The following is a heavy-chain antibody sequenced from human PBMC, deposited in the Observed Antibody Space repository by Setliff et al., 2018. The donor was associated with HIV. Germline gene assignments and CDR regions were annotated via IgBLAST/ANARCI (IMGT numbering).Heavy chain of an antibody. D-gene: IGHD3-22*01. Sequence: SETLSLTCAVYGGSFSSYYWSWIRQPPGKGLEWIGEINHSGSTNYNPSLKSRVTISVDTSKNQFSLKVSSVTAADTAVYYCARGGGYDRSGYYPFDYWGQGTPVTVSS. CDR1: GGSFSSYY. CDR3: ARGGGYDRSGYYPFDY. J-gene: IGHJ4*02. CDR2: INHSGST. V-gene: IGHV4-34*01.